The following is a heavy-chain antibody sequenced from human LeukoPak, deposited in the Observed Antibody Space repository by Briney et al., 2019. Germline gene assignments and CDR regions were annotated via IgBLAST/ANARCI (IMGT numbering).Heavy chain of an antibody. V-gene: IGHV3-15*01. J-gene: IGHJ4*02. CDR1: GFTFSNAW. CDR3: TTGGQGRYVWGSYPFDY. Sequence: GGSLRLSCAASGFTFSNAWMSWVRQAPGKGLEWVGRIKSKTDGGTTDYAAPVKGRLTISRDDSKNTLYLQMNSLKTEDTAVYYCTTGGQGRYVWGSYPFDYWGQGTLVTVSS. D-gene: IGHD3-16*02. CDR2: IKSKTDGGTT.